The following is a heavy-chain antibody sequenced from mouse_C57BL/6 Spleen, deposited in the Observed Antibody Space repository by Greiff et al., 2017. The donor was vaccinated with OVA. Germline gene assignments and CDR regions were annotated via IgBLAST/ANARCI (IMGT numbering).Heavy chain of an antibody. V-gene: IGHV1-50*01. CDR1: GYTFTSYW. CDR2: IDPSDSYT. Sequence: QVQLQQPGAELVKPGASVKLSCKASGYTFTSYWMQWVKQRPGQGLAWIGEIDPSDSYTNYNQKFKGKATLTVDTSSSTAYMQLSSLTSEDSAVYYCGGITTGGYWGQGTTLTVSS. CDR3: GGITTGGY. D-gene: IGHD1-1*01. J-gene: IGHJ2*01.